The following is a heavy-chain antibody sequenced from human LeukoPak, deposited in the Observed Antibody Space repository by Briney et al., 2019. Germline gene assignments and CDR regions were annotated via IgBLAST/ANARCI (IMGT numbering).Heavy chain of an antibody. V-gene: IGHV1-46*01. D-gene: IGHD3-16*01. CDR1: GYIFISYY. CDR3: ARVKGGRWFDP. J-gene: IGHJ5*02. CDR2: INPSDGST. Sequence: ASVKVSCKASGYIFISYYIHWVRQAPGQGLEWMGVINPSDGSTNYAQKFQGRVTMTRDTSTSTAYMELSSLRSEDTAVYYCARVKGGRWFDPWGQGTLVTVS.